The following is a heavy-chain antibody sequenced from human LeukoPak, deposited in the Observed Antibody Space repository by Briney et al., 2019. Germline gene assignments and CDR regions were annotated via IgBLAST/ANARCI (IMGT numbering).Heavy chain of an antibody. Sequence: GESLKISCKGSGYSFTDYWIAWGRQMPGQGLELIGLIYPRDSEIRNSPSFQGQVTISADKSINTAYLQWSSLKASDTAMYYCARLSRITMVRGAMDAWGQGTPVTVSS. V-gene: IGHV5-51*01. CDR1: GYSFTDYW. D-gene: IGHD3-10*01. CDR3: ARLSRITMVRGAMDA. CDR2: IYPRDSEI. J-gene: IGHJ6*02.